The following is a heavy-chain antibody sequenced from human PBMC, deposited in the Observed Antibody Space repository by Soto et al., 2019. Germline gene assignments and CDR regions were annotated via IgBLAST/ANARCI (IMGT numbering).Heavy chain of an antibody. CDR2: IYYSGST. J-gene: IGHJ4*02. CDR1: GGSISSYY. CDR3: ARSHYTYGLLIDY. D-gene: IGHD2-8*01. V-gene: IGHV4-59*01. Sequence: SETLSLTCTVSGGSISSYYWSWIRQPPGKGLEWIGYIYYSGSTNYNPSLKSRVTISVDTSKNQFSPKLSSVTAADTAVYYCARSHYTYGLLIDYWGPGIMVTVSS.